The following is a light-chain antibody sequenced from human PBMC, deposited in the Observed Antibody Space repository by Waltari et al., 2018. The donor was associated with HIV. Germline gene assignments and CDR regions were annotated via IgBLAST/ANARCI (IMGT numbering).Light chain of an antibody. CDR2: VSNDGSH. CDR3: QTWDSGIRV. J-gene: IGLJ3*02. CDR1: SGHSTYA. V-gene: IGLV4-69*01. Sequence: QVVLTQSPSASAFLGASVKLTCTLSSGHSTYAIAWHQQQPENGPRYLMKVSNDGSHTKWDGIPARFSAASSGAERYLTISSLQSDDEADYYCQTWDSGIRVFGGGTRLTVL.